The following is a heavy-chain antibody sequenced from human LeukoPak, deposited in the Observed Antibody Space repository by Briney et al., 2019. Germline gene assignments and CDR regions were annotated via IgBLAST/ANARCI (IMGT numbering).Heavy chain of an antibody. V-gene: IGHV3-21*01. D-gene: IGHD2-2*01. CDR1: GFTFSSYA. CDR3: ARVGFMYCSSTSCLLDY. CDR2: ISSSSSYI. J-gene: IGHJ4*02. Sequence: GGSLRLSCAASGFTFSSYAMSWVRQAPGKGLEWVSSISSSSSYIYYADSVKGRFTISRDNAKNSLYLQMNSLRAEDTAVYYCARVGFMYCSSTSCLLDYWGQGTLVTVSS.